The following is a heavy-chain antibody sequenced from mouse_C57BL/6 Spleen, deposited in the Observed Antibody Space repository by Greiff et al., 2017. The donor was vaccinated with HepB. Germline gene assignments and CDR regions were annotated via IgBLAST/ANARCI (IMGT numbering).Heavy chain of an antibody. J-gene: IGHJ2*01. D-gene: IGHD2-3*01. V-gene: IGHV1-81*01. CDR2: IYPRSGNT. Sequence: VQLQESGAELARPGASVKLSCKASGYTFTSYGISWVKQRTGQGLEWIGEIYPRSGNTYYNEKFKGKATLTADKSSSTAYMELRSLTSEDSAVYFCARWGDGYFGGDYWGQGTTLTVSS. CDR1: GYTFTSYG. CDR3: ARWGDGYFGGDY.